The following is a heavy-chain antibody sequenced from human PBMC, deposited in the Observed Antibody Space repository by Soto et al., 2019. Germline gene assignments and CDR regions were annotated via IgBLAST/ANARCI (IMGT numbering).Heavy chain of an antibody. CDR2: MFYSGLT. D-gene: IGHD2-15*01. CDR1: GYSVTSSDYY. V-gene: IGHV4-39*01. Sequence: SSETLSLTCSVSGYSVTSSDYYFSCIRQPPGKGLEWIGSMFYSGLTYYNPSLKSRVTLSVDTSKNQFSVRLNSVTAADTAVYYCAPLSVSLSGPYGIHVWGQGTTVTVSS. J-gene: IGHJ6*02. CDR3: APLSVSLSGPYGIHV.